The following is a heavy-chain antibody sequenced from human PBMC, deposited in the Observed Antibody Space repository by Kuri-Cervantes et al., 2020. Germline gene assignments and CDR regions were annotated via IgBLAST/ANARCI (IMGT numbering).Heavy chain of an antibody. V-gene: IGHV4-34*01. D-gene: IGHD6-6*01. CDR2: FNHSGST. Sequence: SDILSSTFAVHGASFRGYYWSGFAQPRGKGLEWTGEFNHSGSTNSNPSLKSRVTISVDTSKNQYSLNLSSVTAEDTVVYYCARESSSRHTYYFDYWGQGTLVTVSS. CDR3: ARESSSRHTYYFDY. CDR1: GASFRGYY. J-gene: IGHJ4*02.